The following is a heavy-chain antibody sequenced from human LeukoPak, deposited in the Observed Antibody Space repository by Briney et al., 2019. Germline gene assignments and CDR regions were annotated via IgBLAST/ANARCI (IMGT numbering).Heavy chain of an antibody. CDR3: ARAGHADSFDY. D-gene: IGHD2-21*01. Sequence: SGGSLRLSCAASGFTFDDYAMHWVRQAPGKGLEWVSYISTTSRTIHYADSVKGRFTISRDNAKNSLYLQMSSLRAEDTAVYYCARAGHADSFDYWGQGALVTVSS. V-gene: IGHV3-48*01. CDR2: ISTTSRTI. CDR1: GFTFDDYA. J-gene: IGHJ4*02.